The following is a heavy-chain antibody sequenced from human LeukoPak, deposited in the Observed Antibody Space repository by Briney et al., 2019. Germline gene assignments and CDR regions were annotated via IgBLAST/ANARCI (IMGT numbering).Heavy chain of an antibody. J-gene: IGHJ4*02. V-gene: IGHV3-66*01. CDR3: ARDSSNWGFFDY. CDR2: IYTGGST. CDR1: GFIVNSYA. Sequence: HSGGSLRLSCAASGFIVNSYAMSWVRQAPGKGLEWVAVIYTGGSTSYSDSVKGRFTISRDNSQKTVSLQMNSLRADDTAVYFCARDSSNWGFFDYWGQGTLVTVSS. D-gene: IGHD7-27*01.